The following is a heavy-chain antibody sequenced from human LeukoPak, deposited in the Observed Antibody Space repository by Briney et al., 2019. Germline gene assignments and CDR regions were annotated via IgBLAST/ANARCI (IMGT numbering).Heavy chain of an antibody. D-gene: IGHD3-10*01. J-gene: IGHJ4*02. CDR1: GGSFSGYY. V-gene: IGHV4-34*01. CDR2: INHSGST. Sequence: SETLSLTCAVYGGSFSGYYWSWIRQPPGKGLEWIGEINHSGSTNYNPSLKSRVTISVDTSKNQFSLRLSSVTAADTAVYYCARSYYGTEFDYWGQGTLVTVSS. CDR3: ARSYYGTEFDY.